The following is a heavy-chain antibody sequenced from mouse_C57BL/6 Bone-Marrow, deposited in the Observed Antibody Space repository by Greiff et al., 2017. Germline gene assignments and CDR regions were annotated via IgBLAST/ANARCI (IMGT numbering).Heavy chain of an antibody. D-gene: IGHD1-1*01. CDR3: ASPFITTVVPFDY. V-gene: IGHV1-7*01. J-gene: IGHJ2*01. CDR1: GYTFTSYW. CDR2: INPSSGYT. Sequence: QVQLKESGAELAKPGASVKLSCKASGYTFTSYWMHWVKQRPGQGLEWIGYINPSSGYTKYNQKFKDKATLTADKSSSTAHMQLSSLTYEDSAVYYWASPFITTVVPFDYWGQGTTLTVSS.